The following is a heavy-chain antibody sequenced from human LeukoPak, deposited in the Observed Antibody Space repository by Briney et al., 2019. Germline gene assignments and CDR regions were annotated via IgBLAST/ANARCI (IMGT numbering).Heavy chain of an antibody. CDR2: INPNSGVT. Sequence: ASVTVSFTASGYTVTGHYLHWVRQAPGQGLEWMGWINPNSGVTNYAQKFQGRVTMTRDTSINTAYLDLHSLTSDDTAMYFCAKDAYSGFSSSYNMDSWGQGTLVTVSS. J-gene: IGHJ4*02. D-gene: IGHD5-18*01. CDR1: GYTVTGHY. CDR3: AKDAYSGFSSSYNMDS. V-gene: IGHV1-2*02.